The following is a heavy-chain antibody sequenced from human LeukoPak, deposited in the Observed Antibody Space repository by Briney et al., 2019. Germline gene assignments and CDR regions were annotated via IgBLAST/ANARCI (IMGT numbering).Heavy chain of an antibody. V-gene: IGHV4-59*08. CDR2: IYYSGST. CDR1: GGSISSYY. Sequence: PSETLSLTCTVSGGSISSYYWSWIRQPPGKGLEWIGYIYYSGSTNYNPSLKSRVTISVDTSKNQFSLKLSSVTAADTAVYYCARHGGDYDFWSGYFGYWGQGTLVTVSS. J-gene: IGHJ4*02. D-gene: IGHD3-3*01. CDR3: ARHGGDYDFWSGYFGY.